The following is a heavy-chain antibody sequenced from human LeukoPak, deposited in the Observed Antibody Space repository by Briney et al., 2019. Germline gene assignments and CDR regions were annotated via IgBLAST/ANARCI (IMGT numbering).Heavy chain of an antibody. V-gene: IGHV4-38-2*02. CDR1: GYSISSGYY. CDR2: IYHSGST. J-gene: IGHJ5*02. CDR3: ARTSSPPGDWFDP. Sequence: SETLSLTCTVSGYSISSGYYWGWIRQPPGKGLERIGSIYHSGSTYYNPSLKSRVTISVDTSKNQFSLKLSSVTAADTAVYYCARTSSPPGDWFDPWGQGTLVTVSS.